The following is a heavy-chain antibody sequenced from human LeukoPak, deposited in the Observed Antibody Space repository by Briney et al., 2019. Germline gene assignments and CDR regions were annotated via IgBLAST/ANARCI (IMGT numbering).Heavy chain of an antibody. CDR1: GGSISSSSYY. D-gene: IGHD6-19*01. J-gene: IGHJ6*02. CDR2: IYYSGST. V-gene: IGHV4-39*01. Sequence: KPSETLSLTCTVSGGSISSSSYYWGWIRQPPGKGLEWIGSIYYSGSTYYNPSLKSRGSISVDTSKNQFSLKLSSVTAADTAVYYCARQRSQWLVPDYGMDVWGQGTTVTVSS. CDR3: ARQRSQWLVPDYGMDV.